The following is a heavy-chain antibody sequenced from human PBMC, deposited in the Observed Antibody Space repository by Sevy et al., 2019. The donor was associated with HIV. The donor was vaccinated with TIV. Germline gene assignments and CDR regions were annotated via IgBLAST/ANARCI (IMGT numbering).Heavy chain of an antibody. D-gene: IGHD6-13*01. CDR1: GFTFSSYE. CDR3: ARNWAAVPGGGGFYYGMDV. Sequence: GGSLRLSCAASGFTFSSYEMNWVRQAPGKGLQWVSYISSVGTTIYYVDSVKGRFTISRDNAKNSLYLQMNSLRAEDTAVYYCARNWAAVPGGGGFYYGMDVWGQGTTVTVSS. CDR2: ISSVGTTI. J-gene: IGHJ6*02. V-gene: IGHV3-48*03.